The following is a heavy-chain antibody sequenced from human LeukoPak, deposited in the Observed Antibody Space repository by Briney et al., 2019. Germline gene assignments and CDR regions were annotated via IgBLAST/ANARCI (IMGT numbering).Heavy chain of an antibody. CDR1: GFTFSSYE. V-gene: IGHV3-53*01. J-gene: IGHJ4*02. CDR3: ARATRGYFDY. Sequence: PGGSLRLSCAASGFTFSSYEMNWVRQAPGKGLEWVSVIYSGGSTYYADSVKGRFTISRDNSKNTLYLQMNSLRAEDTAVYYCARATRGYFDYWGQGTLVTVSS. D-gene: IGHD2-2*01. CDR2: IYSGGST.